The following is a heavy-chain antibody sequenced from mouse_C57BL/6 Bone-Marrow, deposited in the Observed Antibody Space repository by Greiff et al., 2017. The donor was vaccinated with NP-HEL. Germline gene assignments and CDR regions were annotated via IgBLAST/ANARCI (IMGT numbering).Heavy chain of an antibody. V-gene: IGHV8-12*01. Sequence: QVTLKECGPGILQSSQTLSLTCSFSGFSLSTSGMGVSWIRQPSGKGLEWLAHIYWDDDKRYNPSLKSRLTISKDTSRNQVFLKITSVDTADTATYYCARSSYYDYDGFDYWGQGTTLTVSS. CDR3: ARSSYYDYDGFDY. CDR1: GFSLSTSGMG. CDR2: IYWDDDK. D-gene: IGHD2-4*01. J-gene: IGHJ2*01.